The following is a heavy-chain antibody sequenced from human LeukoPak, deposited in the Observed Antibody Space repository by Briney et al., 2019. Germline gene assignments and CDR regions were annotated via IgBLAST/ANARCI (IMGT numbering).Heavy chain of an antibody. Sequence: GGSLRLSCAASGFTFSSYWMSWVRQAPGKGLEWVANIKQDGSNKYYADSVKGRFTISRDNSKNTLYLQMNSLRAEDTAVYYCAKDPAPIDYWGQGTLVTVSS. J-gene: IGHJ4*02. CDR3: AKDPAPIDY. CDR1: GFTFSSYW. V-gene: IGHV3-7*01. CDR2: IKQDGSNK.